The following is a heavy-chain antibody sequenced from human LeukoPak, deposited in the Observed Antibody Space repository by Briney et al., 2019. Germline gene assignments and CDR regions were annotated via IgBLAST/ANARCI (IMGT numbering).Heavy chain of an antibody. V-gene: IGHV3-11*01. CDR3: ARVSSQQLK. Sequence: GGSLRLSCAASGFTFSDYYMSWIRQAPGKGLEWISYISSSGGTIFQADSMKGRFTISRDNAKNSLYLQMNNLRVEDTAVYYCARVSSQQLKWGQGTLVTVSS. CDR1: GFTFSDYY. D-gene: IGHD6-13*01. J-gene: IGHJ4*02. CDR2: ISSSGGTI.